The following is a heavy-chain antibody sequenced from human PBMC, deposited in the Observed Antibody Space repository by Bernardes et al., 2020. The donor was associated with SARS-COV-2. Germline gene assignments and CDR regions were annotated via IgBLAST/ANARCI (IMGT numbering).Heavy chain of an antibody. CDR1: GYTFTSYG. J-gene: IGHJ6*03. Sequence: ASVKVSCKASGYTFTSYGISWVRQAPGQGLEWMGWISAYNGNTNYAQKLQGRVTMTTDTSTSTAYMELRSLRSDDTAVYYCARFEWYSSSSDYYYYMDVWGKGTTVTVSS. CDR3: ARFEWYSSSSDYYYYMDV. D-gene: IGHD6-6*01. V-gene: IGHV1-18*01. CDR2: ISAYNGNT.